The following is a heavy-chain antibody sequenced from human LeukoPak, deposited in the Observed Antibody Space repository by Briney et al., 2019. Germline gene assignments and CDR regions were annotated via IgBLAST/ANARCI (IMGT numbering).Heavy chain of an antibody. D-gene: IGHD3-22*01. J-gene: IGHJ3*02. CDR1: GGSISSSNW. CDR3: AKSNGYGLIDI. CDR2: IYYSGST. V-gene: IGHV4-4*02. Sequence: NPSETLSLTCAVSGGSISSSNWWSWVRQPPGKGLEWIGSIYYSGSTYYNPSLKSRVTISVDTSKNQFSLKLSSVTAADTAVYYCAKSNGYGLIDIWGQGTMVTVSS.